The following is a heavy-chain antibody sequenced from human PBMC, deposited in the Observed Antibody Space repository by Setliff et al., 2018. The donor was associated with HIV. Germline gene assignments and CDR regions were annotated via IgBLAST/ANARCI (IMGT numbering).Heavy chain of an antibody. J-gene: IGHJ6*03. D-gene: IGHD3-10*01. Sequence: VGSLRLSCAASGFTFSDHYMDWVRQAPGKGLEWVGRSRNKANSYTTEYAASVKGRFTISRDDSNNSLYLQMNSLKTDDTAVYYCARGRLLWSGSYYYYYMDVWGKGTTVTVFS. CDR2: SRNKANSYTT. CDR1: GFTFSDHY. V-gene: IGHV3-72*01. CDR3: ARGRLLWSGSYYYYYMDV.